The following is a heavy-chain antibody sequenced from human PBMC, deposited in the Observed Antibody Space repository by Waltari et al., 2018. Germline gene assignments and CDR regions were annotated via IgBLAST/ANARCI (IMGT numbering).Heavy chain of an antibody. CDR3: AKDRALELRTPPDY. CDR1: GFTFSSYG. V-gene: IGHV3-30*02. CDR2: IRYDGSKK. J-gene: IGHJ4*02. Sequence: QVQLVESGGGVVQPGGSLRLSCAASGFTFSSYGMHWVRQAPGKGLEWVAFIRYDGSKKYYADSVKGRFTISRDNSKNTLYLQMNSLRAEDTAVYYCAKDRALELRTPPDYWGQGTLVTVSS. D-gene: IGHD1-7*01.